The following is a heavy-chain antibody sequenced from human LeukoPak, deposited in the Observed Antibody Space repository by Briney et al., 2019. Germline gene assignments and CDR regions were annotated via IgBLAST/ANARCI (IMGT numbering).Heavy chain of an antibody. Sequence: SETLSLTCAVYGGSFSGYYWSWIRQPPGKGLEWIGEINHSGSTNYNPSLKSRVTISVDTSKNQFSLKLSSVTAADTAVYYCARGMPESRLLWFGGLRLSYYFDYWGQGTLVTVSS. CDR3: ARGMPESRLLWFGGLRLSYYFDY. CDR2: INHSGST. CDR1: GGSFSGYY. D-gene: IGHD3-10*01. V-gene: IGHV4-34*01. J-gene: IGHJ4*02.